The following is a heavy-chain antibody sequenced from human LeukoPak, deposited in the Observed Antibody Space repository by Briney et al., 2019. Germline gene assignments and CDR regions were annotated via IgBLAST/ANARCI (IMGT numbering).Heavy chain of an antibody. D-gene: IGHD6-13*01. V-gene: IGHV3-74*01. CDR2: INSDGSST. J-gene: IGHJ3*02. Sequence: GGSLRLSCAASGFTVSSNYMSWVRQAPGKGLVWVSRINSDGSSTSYADSVKGRFTISRDNAKNTLYLQMNSLRAEDTAVYYCASLNGIAAEGWAFDIWGQGTMVTVSS. CDR1: GFTVSSNY. CDR3: ASLNGIAAEGWAFDI.